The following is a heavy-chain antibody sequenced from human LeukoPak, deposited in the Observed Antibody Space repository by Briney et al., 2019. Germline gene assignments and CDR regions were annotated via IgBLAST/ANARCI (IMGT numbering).Heavy chain of an antibody. CDR2: ISGSGGEI. V-gene: IGHV3-23*01. J-gene: IGHJ5*02. CDR1: GFTFSRYS. Sequence: PGGSLRLSCGASGFTFSRYSMNWVRQAPGKGLEWVSSISGSGGEIHYADSVKGRFTISRDNSKNTVYLQMNSLRDEDTAVFYCAKGGPFSTSSQKYFDPWGQGSLVIVS. CDR3: AKGGPFSTSSQKYFDP. D-gene: IGHD6-6*01.